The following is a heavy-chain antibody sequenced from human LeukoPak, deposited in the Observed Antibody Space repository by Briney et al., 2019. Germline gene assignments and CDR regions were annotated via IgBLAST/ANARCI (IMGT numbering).Heavy chain of an antibody. CDR1: GFTFSSYA. Sequence: GGYLRLSCAASGFTFSSYAMNWVRQAPGKGLEWVSGTGSTGVSTFYADSVKGRFTVSRDNSKNTLYLQMNSLRAEDTAVYYCAKGGYNWFDPWGQGTLVTVSS. CDR2: TGSTGVST. CDR3: AKGGYNWFDP. V-gene: IGHV3-23*01. D-gene: IGHD3-10*01. J-gene: IGHJ5*02.